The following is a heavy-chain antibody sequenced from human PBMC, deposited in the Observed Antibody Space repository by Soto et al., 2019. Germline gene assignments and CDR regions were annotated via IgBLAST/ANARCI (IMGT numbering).Heavy chain of an antibody. J-gene: IGHJ6*02. CDR2: INAGNGNT. V-gene: IGHV1-3*01. CDR1: GYTFTSYA. D-gene: IGHD3-10*01. Sequence: ASVKVSCKASGYTFTSYAMHWVRQAPGQRLEWMGWINAGNGNTKYSQKFQGRVTITRDTSASTAYMELSSLRSEDTAVYYCARDLGRLLWFGEDYYYGMDVWGQGTTVTVSS. CDR3: ARDLGRLLWFGEDYYYGMDV.